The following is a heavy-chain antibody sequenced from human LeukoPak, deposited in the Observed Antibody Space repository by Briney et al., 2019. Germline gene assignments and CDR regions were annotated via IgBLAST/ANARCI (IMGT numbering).Heavy chain of an antibody. D-gene: IGHD3-10*01. V-gene: IGHV4-59*01. CDR1: GGSISNDY. Sequence: SETLSLTCTVSGGSISNDYCSWIRQPPGKGLEWIGFIYYSGSTTYSPSLTSRVTISINTSKNQFSLKLTSVTAADTAVYYCARSSLFATMVRGVIPNWFDPWGQGTLVTVSS. J-gene: IGHJ5*02. CDR3: ARSSLFATMVRGVIPNWFDP. CDR2: IYYSGST.